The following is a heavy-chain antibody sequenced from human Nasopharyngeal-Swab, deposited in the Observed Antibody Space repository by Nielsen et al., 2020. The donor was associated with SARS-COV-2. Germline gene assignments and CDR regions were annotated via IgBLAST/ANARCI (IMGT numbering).Heavy chain of an antibody. CDR3: ARDALTGGVDY. CDR2: IKQDGSEK. CDR1: GFTFSSYW. Sequence: GESLKISCAASGFTFSSYWMSWVRQAPGKGLEWVANIKQDGSEKNYVDSVKGRFSISRDTTKNSLYLQMNSLRGEDTAVYYCARDALTGGVDYWGQGTLVTVSS. D-gene: IGHD7-27*01. J-gene: IGHJ4*02. V-gene: IGHV3-7*03.